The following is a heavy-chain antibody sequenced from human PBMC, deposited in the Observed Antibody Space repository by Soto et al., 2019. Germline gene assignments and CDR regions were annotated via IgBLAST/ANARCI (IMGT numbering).Heavy chain of an antibody. CDR2: IFFRGST. CDR1: GGSMSSGDYY. Sequence: QVQLQESGPGLVKPSDTLSLTCSVTGGSMSSGDYYWNWIRQRPGKGLEWIGSIFFRGSTHSNPSLENRLSLSVDTSKNQFSLRLHSVTAEDTAVYYCARVVTADDAFDVWGQGTTVTVS. J-gene: IGHJ3*01. D-gene: IGHD2-21*02. CDR3: ARVVTADDAFDV. V-gene: IGHV4-30-4*08.